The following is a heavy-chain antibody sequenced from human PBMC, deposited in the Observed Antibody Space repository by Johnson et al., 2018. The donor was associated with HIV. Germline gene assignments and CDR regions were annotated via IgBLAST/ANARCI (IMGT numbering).Heavy chain of an antibody. Sequence: VQLVESGGGLVPPGGSLRLSCAASGITFSTYAMSWVRQAPGKGLEWVSTIPAGGRNLYYGDSVKGRFTLARDTSKNTLYLQMNSLRAEDTAVYYCAKDLASYSSFWPPAFDVWGQGTMVTVSS. D-gene: IGHD6-6*01. CDR3: AKDLASYSSFWPPAFDV. CDR2: IPAGGRNL. CDR1: GITFSTYA. V-gene: IGHV3-23*04. J-gene: IGHJ3*01.